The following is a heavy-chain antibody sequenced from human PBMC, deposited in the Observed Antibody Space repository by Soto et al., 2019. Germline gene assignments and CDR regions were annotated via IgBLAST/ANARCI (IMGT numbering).Heavy chain of an antibody. CDR2: ISYDGSNK. J-gene: IGHJ4*02. CDR3: AKDNDGYNAIFDY. D-gene: IGHD2-8*01. CDR1: GFTFSSYG. Sequence: GWSLILSCAASGFTFSSYGMHWVRQAPGKGLEWVAVISYDGSNKYYADSVKGLFTISRDNAKNTLYLQMNSLRAEDTAVYYCAKDNDGYNAIFDYWGQGTLVTVSS. V-gene: IGHV3-30*18.